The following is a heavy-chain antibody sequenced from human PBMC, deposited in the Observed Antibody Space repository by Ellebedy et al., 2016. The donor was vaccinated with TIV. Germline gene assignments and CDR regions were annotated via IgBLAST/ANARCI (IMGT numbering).Heavy chain of an antibody. CDR2: INPNSGGT. D-gene: IGHD6-13*01. J-gene: IGHJ4*02. CDR1: GYTFTGYY. V-gene: IGHV1-2*02. CDR3: ARGKAAAGLPDY. Sequence: ASVKVSCXASGYTFTGYYMHWVRQAPGQGLEWMGWINPNSGGTNYAQKFQGRVTMTRDTSISTAYMELSRLRSDDTAVYYCARGKAAAGLPDYWGQGTLVTVSS.